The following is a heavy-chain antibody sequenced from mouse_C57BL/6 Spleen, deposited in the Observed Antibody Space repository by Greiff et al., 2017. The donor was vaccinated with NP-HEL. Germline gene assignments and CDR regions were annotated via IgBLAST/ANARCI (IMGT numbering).Heavy chain of an antibody. CDR2: IHPNSGST. V-gene: IGHV1-64*01. CDR1: GYTFTSYW. D-gene: IGHD2-4*01. J-gene: IGHJ3*01. Sequence: QVQLQQPGAELVKPGASVKLSCKASGYTFTSYWMHWVKQRPGQGLEWIGMIHPNSGSTNYNEKFKSKATLTVDKSSSTAYMQLSSLTSEDSAVYYCARWEGYDYDEGVWFAYWGQGTLVTVSA. CDR3: ARWEGYDYDEGVWFAY.